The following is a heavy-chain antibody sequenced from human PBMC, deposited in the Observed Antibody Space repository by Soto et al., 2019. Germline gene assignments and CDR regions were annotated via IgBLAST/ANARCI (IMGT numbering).Heavy chain of an antibody. CDR2: IIPLLGIT. V-gene: IGHV1-69*01. Sequence: QPQLMQSGAEVKKPGSSVKVSCKASGGTFSGYAINWVRQAPGQGLEWMGGIIPLLGITDYGQKFQGRITIAADESTGTAYMDLRGLRSEDTAVYYCARDPRSITGTTSSEDFQHWGQGTLVSVSS. J-gene: IGHJ1*01. CDR3: ARDPRSITGTTSSEDFQH. D-gene: IGHD1-20*01. CDR1: GGTFSGYA.